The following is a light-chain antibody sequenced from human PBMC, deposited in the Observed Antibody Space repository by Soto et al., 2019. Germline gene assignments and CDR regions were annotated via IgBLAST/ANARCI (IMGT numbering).Light chain of an antibody. Sequence: DIPMTQSPSTLSASVGDRVTITCRASQSINNWLAWYQQKPGKAPKLFIFKASTLEIGVPSRFSGRGSGTEFTLSISSLQPDDFATYFCQQYESFPRTFGQGTKVEIK. CDR1: QSINNW. CDR2: KAS. J-gene: IGKJ1*01. CDR3: QQYESFPRT. V-gene: IGKV1-5*03.